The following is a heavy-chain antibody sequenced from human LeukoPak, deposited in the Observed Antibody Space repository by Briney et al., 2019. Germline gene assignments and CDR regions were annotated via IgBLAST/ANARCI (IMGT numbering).Heavy chain of an antibody. J-gene: IGHJ5*02. V-gene: IGHV5-51*01. CDR3: ARTYYYGSGIRGNWFDP. CDR2: IYPGDSDT. D-gene: IGHD3-10*01. Sequence: GESLKISCKGFGYSFTSYWIGWVRQMPGKGLEWMGIIYPGDSDTRYSPSFQGQVTISADKSISTAYLQWSSLKASDTAMYYCARTYYYGSGIRGNWFDPWGQGTLVTVSS. CDR1: GYSFTSYW.